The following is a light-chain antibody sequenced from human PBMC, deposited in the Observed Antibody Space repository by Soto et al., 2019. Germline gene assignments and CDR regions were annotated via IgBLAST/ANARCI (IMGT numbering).Light chain of an antibody. CDR3: QQYNNWSPWT. CDR1: QSVSSN. J-gene: IGKJ1*01. CDR2: GAS. V-gene: IGKV3-15*01. Sequence: IVMTQSPATLSVSRGERATLSCRASQSVSSNLAWYQQKPRQAPRLLIYGASTRATGIPARFSGSGSGTEFTLTISSLQSEDFAVYYCQQYNNWSPWTFGQGTKVDIK.